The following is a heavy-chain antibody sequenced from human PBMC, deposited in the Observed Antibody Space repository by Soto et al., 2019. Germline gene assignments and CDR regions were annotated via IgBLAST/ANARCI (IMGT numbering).Heavy chain of an antibody. J-gene: IGHJ5*02. CDR2: IYYSGST. CDR3: ARDRGGPFDP. Sequence: SETLSLTCTVSGGSISSYYWSWIRQPPGKGLEWIGYIYYSGSTNYNPSLKSRVTISVDTSKNQFSLKLGSVTAADTAVYYCARDRGGPFDPWGQGTLVTVSS. CDR1: GGSISSYY. V-gene: IGHV4-59*01.